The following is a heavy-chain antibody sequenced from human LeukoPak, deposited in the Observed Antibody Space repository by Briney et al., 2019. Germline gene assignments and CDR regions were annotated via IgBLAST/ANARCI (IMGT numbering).Heavy chain of an antibody. CDR3: ARDTSGIPGY. Sequence: GGSLRLSCAASGFTFNTYGMSWVRQAPGKGLEWVSVIYSGGSTYYADSVKGRFTISRDNSKNTLYLQMNSLRVEDTAVYYCARDTSGIPGYWGQGTLVTVSS. J-gene: IGHJ4*02. CDR2: IYSGGST. CDR1: GFTFNTYG. V-gene: IGHV3-53*01. D-gene: IGHD3-10*01.